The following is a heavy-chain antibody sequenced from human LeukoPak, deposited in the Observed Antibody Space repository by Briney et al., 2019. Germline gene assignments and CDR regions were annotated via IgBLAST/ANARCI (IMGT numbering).Heavy chain of an antibody. Sequence: SETLSLTCTVSGGSIRSYYWSWIRQPPGKGLEWIGYMYHSGTTHYNPSLKSRVTISVDTSKNQFSLKLSSVTAADTAVYYCARGPNDIVLVPAAFDYWGQGTLVTVSS. J-gene: IGHJ4*02. CDR3: ARGPNDIVLVPAAFDY. V-gene: IGHV4-59*08. CDR2: MYHSGTT. D-gene: IGHD2-2*01. CDR1: GGSIRSYY.